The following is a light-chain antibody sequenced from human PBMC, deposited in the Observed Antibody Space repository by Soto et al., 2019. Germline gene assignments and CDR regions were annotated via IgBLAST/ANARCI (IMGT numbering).Light chain of an antibody. J-gene: IGKJ4*01. CDR2: DAS. CDR3: QQWSNWPLT. V-gene: IGKV3-11*01. Sequence: EIVLTQSPATLSLSPGERASLSCRASQSVSTYLVWYQQKPGQPPRLLIYDASNRATGIPARFSGSGSGTDFTLTIISLEPEDFAVYYCQQWSNWPLTFGGGTKVEIK. CDR1: QSVSTY.